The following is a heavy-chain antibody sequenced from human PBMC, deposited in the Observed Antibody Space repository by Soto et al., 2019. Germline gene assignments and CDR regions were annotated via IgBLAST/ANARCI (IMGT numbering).Heavy chain of an antibody. CDR2: ISDSGSS. D-gene: IGHD3-9*01. CDR1: GGSISSGRFY. V-gene: IGHV4-31*03. CDR3: ARTTFYDVFTAYYSLFDY. Sequence: QVQLQESGPGLVKPSQTLTLTCTVSGGSISSGRFYWSWIRQHPGKGLEWIGHISDSGSSYYNPSLESRVTISVDTSKNQFSLKLSAVTVADTAVYFCARTTFYDVFTAYYSLFDYWGQGTMVTVSS. J-gene: IGHJ4*02.